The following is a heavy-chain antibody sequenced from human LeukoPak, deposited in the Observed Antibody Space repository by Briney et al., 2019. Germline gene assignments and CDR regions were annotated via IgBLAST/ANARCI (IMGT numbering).Heavy chain of an antibody. J-gene: IGHJ4*02. D-gene: IGHD3-16*01. V-gene: IGHV1-69*04. Sequence: VASVKVSCKASGGTFSSYAVSWVRQAPGQGLEWMGRIIPILGIANYAQKFQGRVTITADKSTSTAYMELSSLRSEDTAVYYCASCKEGYDYCDYWGQGTLVTVSS. CDR3: ASCKEGYDYCDY. CDR2: IIPILGIA. CDR1: GGTFSSYA.